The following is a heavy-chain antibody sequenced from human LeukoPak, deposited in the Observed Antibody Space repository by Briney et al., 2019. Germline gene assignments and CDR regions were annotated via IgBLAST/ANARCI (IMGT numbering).Heavy chain of an antibody. J-gene: IGHJ3*02. CDR3: ARSYSSSSWDDAFDI. Sequence: ASVKVSCKASGYTFTNYGITWVRQATGQGLEWMGWMNPNSGNTGYAQKFQGRVTITRNTSISTAYMELSSLRSEDTAVYYCARSYSSSSWDDAFDIWGQGTMVTVSS. CDR2: MNPNSGNT. CDR1: GYTFTNYG. D-gene: IGHD6-6*01. V-gene: IGHV1-8*03.